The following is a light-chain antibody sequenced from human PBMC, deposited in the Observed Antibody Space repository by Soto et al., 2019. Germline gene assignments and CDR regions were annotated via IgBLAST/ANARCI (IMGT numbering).Light chain of an antibody. CDR2: NNN. CDR3: AAWDDSLTGPV. V-gene: IGLV1-44*01. J-gene: IGLJ1*01. CDR1: RSDIVSNS. Sequence: QSVLTQPPSASGTPGQTVIISCSGSRSDIVSNSVNWYQHLPGTAPKLLIYNNNQRPSGVPDRFSGSKSGTSASLAISGLQSEDEADYYCAAWDDSLTGPVFGTGTKFTVL.